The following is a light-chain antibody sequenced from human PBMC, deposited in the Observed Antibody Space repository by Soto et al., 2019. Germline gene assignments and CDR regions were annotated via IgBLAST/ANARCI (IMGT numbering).Light chain of an antibody. CDR2: EDS. V-gene: IGKV1-5*01. J-gene: IGKJ1*01. CDR1: KSISSW. CDR3: QQYNSYSGT. Sequence: SQSPSTLSSSIGDRVTITCRASKSISSWLVWCQQKPGKAPKRLIYEDSSLESGVPASFSGSGSGTEFTLTISSLQPDDFATYYCQQYNSYSGTFGQGTKV.